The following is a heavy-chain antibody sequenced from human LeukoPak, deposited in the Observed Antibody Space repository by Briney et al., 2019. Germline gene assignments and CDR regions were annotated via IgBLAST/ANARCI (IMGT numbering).Heavy chain of an antibody. CDR3: ARDDFSTYPGLNYFDY. J-gene: IGHJ4*02. D-gene: IGHD4-11*01. CDR2: TDVGNDYT. CDR1: GYTFTHYA. Sequence: ASVKVSCKASGYTFTHYAVHWVRQAPGQRLEWMGWTDVGNDYTESSQKFQDRLTITSDTAATTVYMELSSLRSEDTAVYYCARDDFSTYPGLNYFDYWGQGSLVTVSS. V-gene: IGHV1-3*01.